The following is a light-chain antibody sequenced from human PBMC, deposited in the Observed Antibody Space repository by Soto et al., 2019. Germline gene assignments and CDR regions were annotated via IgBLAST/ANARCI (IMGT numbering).Light chain of an antibody. CDR3: QQRSNWPRALT. CDR1: QSVSSY. J-gene: IGKJ4*01. CDR2: DAS. Sequence: EIVLTQSPATLSLSPEERATLSCRASQSVSSYFAWYQQKPGQAPRLLIYDASNRATGIPARFSGSGSGTDFTLTISSLEPEDFAVYYCQQRSNWPRALTFGGGTKVDIK. V-gene: IGKV3-11*01.